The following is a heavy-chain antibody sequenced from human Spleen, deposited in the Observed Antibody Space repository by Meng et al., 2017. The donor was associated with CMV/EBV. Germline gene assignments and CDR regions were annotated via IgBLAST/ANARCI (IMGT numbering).Heavy chain of an antibody. CDR1: GFTFSSYS. V-gene: IGHV3-48*04. CDR3: ARGGPLYYDFWSGYYTPYYYYGMDV. CDR2: ISSSSSTI. Sequence: GESLKISCAASGFTFSSYSMNWVRQAPGKGLEWVSYISSSSSTIYYADSVKGRFTISRDNAKNSLYLQMNSLRAEDTALYYCARGGPLYYDFWSGYYTPYYYYGMDVWGQGTTVTVSS. D-gene: IGHD3-3*01. J-gene: IGHJ6*02.